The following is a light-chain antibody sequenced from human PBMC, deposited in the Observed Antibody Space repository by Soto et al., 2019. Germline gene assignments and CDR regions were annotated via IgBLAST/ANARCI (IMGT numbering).Light chain of an antibody. CDR2: GAS. V-gene: IGKV3-20*01. CDR3: QQYGISPPWT. Sequence: EIVLTQSPGTLSLSPGERATLSCRASQSVSSTHLAWYQQKPGQAPRLLIYGASNRATGIPDRFSGSGSGTDFTLTVSRLEPEDFALYYCQQYGISPPWTFGQGTKVEIK. J-gene: IGKJ1*01. CDR1: QSVSSTH.